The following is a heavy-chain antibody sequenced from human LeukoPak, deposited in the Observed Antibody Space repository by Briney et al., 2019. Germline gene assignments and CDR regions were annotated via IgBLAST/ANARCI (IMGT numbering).Heavy chain of an antibody. CDR1: GFTVISNY. J-gene: IGHJ4*02. Sequence: AGGSLRLSCAASGFTVISNYMSWVRQAPGKGLEWVSVIYSGGSTYYADSVKGRFTIARDNSKNTLYLQMNSLRAEDTAVYYCARDVSSTSSYDYWGQGTLVTVSS. CDR2: IYSGGST. CDR3: ARDVSSTSSYDY. D-gene: IGHD2-2*01. V-gene: IGHV3-53*01.